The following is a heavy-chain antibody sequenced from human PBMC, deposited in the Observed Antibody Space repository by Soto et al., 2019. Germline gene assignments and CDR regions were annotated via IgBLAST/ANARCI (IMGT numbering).Heavy chain of an antibody. CDR1: GGTFSSYA. Sequence: QVQLVQSGAEVKKPGSSVKVSCKASGGTFSSYAISWVRQAPGQGLEWMGGIIPIFGTANSAQKFQGRVKITADESTSTAYMELSRLRSEDTAVYYCARGGGRAVAEAGYYYGMDGWGQGATVTVCS. CDR3: ARGGGRAVAEAGYYYGMDG. J-gene: IGHJ6*02. V-gene: IGHV1-69*01. CDR2: IIPIFGTA. D-gene: IGHD6-19*01.